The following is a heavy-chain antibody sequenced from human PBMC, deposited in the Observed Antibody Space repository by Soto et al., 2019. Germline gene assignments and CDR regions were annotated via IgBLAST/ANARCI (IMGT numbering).Heavy chain of an antibody. Sequence: TSETLSLTCPCSGCSLSTYYWGWIRQPPGKGLEWIGYIYYSGSTNYNPSLKSRVTISIDTSKNQFSLKLTSVTAADTAVYYCARLMNNWFDPWGQGTLVTVSS. CDR3: ARLMNNWFDP. CDR2: IYYSGST. V-gene: IGHV4-59*01. CDR1: GCSLSTYY. J-gene: IGHJ5*02.